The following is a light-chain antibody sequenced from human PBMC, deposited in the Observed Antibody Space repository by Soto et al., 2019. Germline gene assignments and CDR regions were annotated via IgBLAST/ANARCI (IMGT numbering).Light chain of an antibody. J-gene: IGKJ1*01. CDR3: QQYGSSPRT. CDR1: QRVSSNY. CDR2: GAS. Sequence: VLTQSPGTLSLSPGERATLSCRASQRVSSNYLAWYQQKPGQAPRLLISGASSRAAGIPDRFSGSGSGTDFTLTISRLEPEDFAVYYCQQYGSSPRTFGQGTKVDIK. V-gene: IGKV3-20*01.